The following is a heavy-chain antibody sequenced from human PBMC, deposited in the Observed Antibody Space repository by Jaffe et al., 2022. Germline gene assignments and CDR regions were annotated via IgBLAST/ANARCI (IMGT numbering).Heavy chain of an antibody. CDR3: ARDGEIFGVVIDYFDY. Sequence: QVQLVQSGAEVKKPGASVKVSCKASGYTFTSYAMHWVRQAPGQRLEWMGWINAGNGNTKYSQKFQGRVTITRDTSASTAYMELSSLRSEDTAVYYCARDGEIFGVVIDYFDYWGQGTLVTVSS. CDR2: INAGNGNT. J-gene: IGHJ4*02. V-gene: IGHV1-3*01. CDR1: GYTFTSYA. D-gene: IGHD3-3*01.